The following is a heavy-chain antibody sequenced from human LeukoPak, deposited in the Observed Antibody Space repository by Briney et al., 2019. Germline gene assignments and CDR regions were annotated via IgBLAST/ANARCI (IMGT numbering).Heavy chain of an antibody. Sequence: SETLSLTCTVSGGSISSHYSPWIRQSPGKGLEWIGYISYSGSTNYQPSLKGRVTLSVDTSKNQFSLKLSSVNAGDTAVYFCARGPTTVTKGFDIWGQGTTVTVSS. CDR2: ISYSGST. D-gene: IGHD4-17*01. V-gene: IGHV4-59*11. CDR1: GGSISSHY. CDR3: ARGPTTVTKGFDI. J-gene: IGHJ3*02.